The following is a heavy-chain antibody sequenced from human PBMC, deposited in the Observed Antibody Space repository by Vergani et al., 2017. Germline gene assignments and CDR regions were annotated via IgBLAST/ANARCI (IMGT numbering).Heavy chain of an antibody. CDR3: ARIRGYSGYDNWYFDL. Sequence: QVQLVQSGAEVKKPGASVKVSCKASGYTFTGYYMHWVRQAPGQGLEWMGWINPNSGGTNYAQKFQGRVTMTSDTSISTAYMELSRLRSDDTAVYYCARIRGYSGYDNWYFDLWGRGTLVTVSS. J-gene: IGHJ2*01. D-gene: IGHD5-12*01. CDR1: GYTFTGYY. CDR2: INPNSGGT. V-gene: IGHV1-2*02.